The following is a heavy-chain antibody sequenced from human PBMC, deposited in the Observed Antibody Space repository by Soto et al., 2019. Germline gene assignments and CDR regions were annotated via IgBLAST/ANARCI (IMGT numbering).Heavy chain of an antibody. V-gene: IGHV1-46*01. J-gene: IGHJ4*02. D-gene: IGHD3-10*01. CDR3: ALKVGTYYDN. CDR2: INPAGGTT. CDR1: GYSFTSTY. Sequence: QVQLVQSGAEVKKPGASVRISCRASGYSFTSTYVHWVRQAPGQGPEWMGIINPAGGTTYYAQKFQGRLTITSDTSTDTVFMDLNDLTSEDTAVYFCALKVGTYYDNGGQGTLLTVSS.